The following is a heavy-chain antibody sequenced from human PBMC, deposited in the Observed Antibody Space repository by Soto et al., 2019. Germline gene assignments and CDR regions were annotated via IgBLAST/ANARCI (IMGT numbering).Heavy chain of an antibody. CDR2: INPYNDYT. CDR1: GYTFSSYG. D-gene: IGHD3-22*01. Sequence: QVHLVQSGGEVKKPGASVKVFCKTSGYTFSSYGVNWVRQAPGRGLEWMGWINPYNDYTYYAQKFQGRVRMTTDTSTKTAYMKLRSLRSDDTAVYYCGSGGYYDSSGSRNYHYSGIDVW. CDR3: GSGGYYDSSGSRNYHYSGIDV. V-gene: IGHV1-18*01. J-gene: IGHJ6*01.